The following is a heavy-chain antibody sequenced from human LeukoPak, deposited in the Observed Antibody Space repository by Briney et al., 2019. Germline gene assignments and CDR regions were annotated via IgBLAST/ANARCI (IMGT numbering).Heavy chain of an antibody. CDR3: AKDPLYSGSHRPLAVYYFDY. V-gene: IGHV3-23*01. CDR2: ISGSGGST. D-gene: IGHD1-26*01. Sequence: GGSLRLSCAASGFTFSSYAMSWVRQAPGKGLEWVSAISGSGGSTYYADSVKGRFTISRDNSKNTLYLQMNSLRAEDTAVYYCAKDPLYSGSHRPLAVYYFDYWGQGTLVTVSS. J-gene: IGHJ4*02. CDR1: GFTFSSYA.